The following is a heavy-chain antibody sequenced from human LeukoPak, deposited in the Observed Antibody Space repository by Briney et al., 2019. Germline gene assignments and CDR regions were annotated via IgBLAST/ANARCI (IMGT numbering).Heavy chain of an antibody. V-gene: IGHV1-69*06. D-gene: IGHD4-23*01. J-gene: IGHJ4*02. Sequence: ASVKVSCKASGYTFTSYGISWVRQAPGQGLEWMGGIIPIFGTANYAQKFQGRVTITADKSTNTAYMELSSLRSEDTAVYYCARVSSGGNSDFWGQGTLVTVSS. CDR2: IIPIFGTA. CDR3: ARVSSGGNSDF. CDR1: GYTFTSYG.